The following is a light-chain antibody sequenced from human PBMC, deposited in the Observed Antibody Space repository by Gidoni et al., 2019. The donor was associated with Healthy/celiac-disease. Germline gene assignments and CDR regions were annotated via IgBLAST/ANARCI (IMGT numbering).Light chain of an antibody. Sequence: SYELTQPPSVSVSPGQTASITCSGDKLGDKYAFWYQQKPGHSPVLVIYQDSKRPSGIPERFSGSNSGNTATLTIRGTQAMDEADYYCQACDSSTVFGGGTKLTVL. V-gene: IGLV3-1*01. J-gene: IGLJ2*01. CDR2: QDS. CDR3: QACDSSTV. CDR1: KLGDKY.